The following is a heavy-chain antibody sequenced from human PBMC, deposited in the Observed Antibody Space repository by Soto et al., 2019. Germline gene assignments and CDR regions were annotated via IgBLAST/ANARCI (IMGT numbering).Heavy chain of an antibody. V-gene: IGHV3-23*01. J-gene: IGHJ6*02. CDR1: GFTFSSYA. CDR2: ISGSGGST. CDR3: AKGPGRAPCSGGSCYVHNTYYYYGMDV. D-gene: IGHD2-15*01. Sequence: PGGSLRLSCAASGFTFSSYAMSWVRQAPGKGLEWVSAISGSGGSTYYADSVKGRFTISRDNSKNTLYLQMNSLRAEDTAVYYCAKGPGRAPCSGGSCYVHNTYYYYGMDVWGQGTTVTVSS.